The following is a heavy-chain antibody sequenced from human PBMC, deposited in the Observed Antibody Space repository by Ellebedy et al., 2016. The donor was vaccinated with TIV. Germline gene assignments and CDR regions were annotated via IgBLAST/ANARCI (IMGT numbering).Heavy chain of an antibody. Sequence: GESLKISCAASGFTFTSYSMNWVRQAPGKGLEWVSSISSTGYYIYYADSLKGRFTISRDDSRNSVFLQINSLRAEDTAVYYCARSGELDSWGQGTLVTVSS. V-gene: IGHV3-21*01. CDR1: GFTFTSYS. D-gene: IGHD1-26*01. J-gene: IGHJ4*02. CDR3: ARSGELDS. CDR2: ISSTGYYI.